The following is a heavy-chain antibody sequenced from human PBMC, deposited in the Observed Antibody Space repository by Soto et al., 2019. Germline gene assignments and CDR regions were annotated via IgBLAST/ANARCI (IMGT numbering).Heavy chain of an antibody. CDR3: AKDIQNSDSSGWYWGGWFDP. CDR1: GFTFDDYA. V-gene: IGHV3-9*01. D-gene: IGHD6-19*01. J-gene: IGHJ5*02. CDR2: ISWNSGSI. Sequence: EVQLVESGGGLVQPGRSLRLSCAASGFTFDDYAMHWVRQAPGKGLEWVSGISWNSGSIGYAESVKGRFTISRDNAKNSLYLQMNSLRAEDTALYYCAKDIQNSDSSGWYWGGWFDPWGQGTLVTVSS.